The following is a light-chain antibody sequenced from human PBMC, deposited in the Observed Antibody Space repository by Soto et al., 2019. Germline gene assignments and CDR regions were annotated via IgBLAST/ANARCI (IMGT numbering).Light chain of an antibody. CDR2: GAS. Sequence: IVLTQSPGTLSLSPGERATLSCRASQSVSNNNLVWFQQKPGQAPRLLIYGASTTATGIPDRFSGSGSGTDFTLTISRVEPEDFGVYYCQQYGNSLWTFGQGTKVDIK. CDR3: QQYGNSLWT. J-gene: IGKJ1*01. CDR1: QSVSNNN. V-gene: IGKV3-20*01.